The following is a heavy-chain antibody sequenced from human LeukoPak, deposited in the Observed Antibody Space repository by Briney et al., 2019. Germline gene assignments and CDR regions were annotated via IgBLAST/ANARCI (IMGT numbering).Heavy chain of an antibody. CDR1: GFTFSSYA. Sequence: GGSLRLSCAASGFTFSSYAMHWDRQAPGKGLEWVAVISYDGSNKYYADSVKGRFTISRDNSKNTLYLQMNSLRAEDTAVYYCAREDLGYCTNGVCYGVVDWGQGTLVTVSS. J-gene: IGHJ4*02. CDR3: AREDLGYCTNGVCYGVVD. V-gene: IGHV3-30-3*01. D-gene: IGHD2-8*01. CDR2: ISYDGSNK.